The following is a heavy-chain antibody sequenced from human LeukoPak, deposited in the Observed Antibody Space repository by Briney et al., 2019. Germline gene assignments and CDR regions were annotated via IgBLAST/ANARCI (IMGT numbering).Heavy chain of an antibody. CDR3: ARNIWFGESSDAFDI. CDR1: GYTFTSYG. J-gene: IGHJ3*02. D-gene: IGHD3-10*01. V-gene: IGHV1-18*01. Sequence: ASVKVSCKASGYTFTSYGISWVRQAPGQGLEWMGWISAYNGNTNYAQKLQGRVTMTTDTSTSTAYMELRSLRSDDTAVYYCARNIWFGESSDAFDIWGQGTMVTVSS. CDR2: ISAYNGNT.